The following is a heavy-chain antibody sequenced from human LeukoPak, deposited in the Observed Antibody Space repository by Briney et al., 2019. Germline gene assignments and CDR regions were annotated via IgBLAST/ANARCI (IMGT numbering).Heavy chain of an antibody. CDR2: IYYSGST. CDR3: ARSAQTVTTFPLDY. J-gene: IGHJ4*02. D-gene: IGHD4-17*01. V-gene: IGHV4-31*03. Sequence: TLSLTCTVSGGSVSSGGYYWSWIRQHPGQGLEWIGYIYYSGSTYYNPSLQSRVTISVDTSKNQFSLKLSSVTAADTAVYYCARSAQTVTTFPLDYWGQGTLVTVSS. CDR1: GGSVSSGGYY.